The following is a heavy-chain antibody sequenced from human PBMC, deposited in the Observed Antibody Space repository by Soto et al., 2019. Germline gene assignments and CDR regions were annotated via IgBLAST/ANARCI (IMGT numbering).Heavy chain of an antibody. V-gene: IGHV4-31*03. J-gene: IGHJ3*02. CDR3: VVGTTSGDAFDI. D-gene: IGHD1-1*01. CDR2: IYYGGSA. Sequence: SETLSLTCTGSGGSIGSGDYYWSWIRQLPGKGLEWIGYIYYGGSAQYNPSLKSRLMQSIDASNNQLSLKLNSVTAADTAVYYCVVGTTSGDAFDIWGQGTMVTVSS. CDR1: GGSIGSGDYY.